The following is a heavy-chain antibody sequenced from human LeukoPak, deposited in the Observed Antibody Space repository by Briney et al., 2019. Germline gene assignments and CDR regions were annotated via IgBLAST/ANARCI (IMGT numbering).Heavy chain of an antibody. CDR3: ARDPPRYSSSWVFYYYYYMDV. CDR2: ISYDGSNK. V-gene: IGHV3-30*03. Sequence: PGGSLRLSCAASGFTLISYWMTWVRQAPGKGLEWVAVISYDGSNKYYADSVKGRFTISRDNSKNTLYLQMNSLRAEDTAVYYCARDPPRYSSSWVFYYYYYMDVWGKGTTVTVSS. D-gene: IGHD6-13*01. CDR1: GFTLISYW. J-gene: IGHJ6*03.